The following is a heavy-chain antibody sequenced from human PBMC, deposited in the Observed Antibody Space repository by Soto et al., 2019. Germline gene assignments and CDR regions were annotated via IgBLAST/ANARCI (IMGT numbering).Heavy chain of an antibody. Sequence: VQLVESGGGVVQPGRSLRLSCAASGFTFSDYAMHWVRQAPGKGLEWVAVVSHDGRNTHYADSVKGRFTISRDSSKNRVSLEMTSLRDEDTAVYYCAKGGRQWLVTSDFNYWCQGALATVSS. CDR3: AKGGRQWLVTSDFNY. CDR2: VSHDGRNT. V-gene: IGHV3-30*18. J-gene: IGHJ4*02. CDR1: GFTFSDYA. D-gene: IGHD6-19*01.